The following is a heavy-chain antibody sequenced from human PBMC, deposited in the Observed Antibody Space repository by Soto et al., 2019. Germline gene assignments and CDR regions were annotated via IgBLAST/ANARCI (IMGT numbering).Heavy chain of an antibody. J-gene: IGHJ3*02. V-gene: IGHV3-53*01. CDR1: AFTVSSKH. CDR3: ATSVIPAGDTGVHALDI. D-gene: IGHD6-13*01. CDR2: LYTGGTI. Sequence: PGGSLRLSCAASAFTVSSKHMSWVHQAPGKGLEWVSTLYTGGTIYYADSVEGRFTISRDNSRNTLHLQMDSLRAEDTAVYFCATSVIPAGDTGVHALDIWGQGTMVTVSS.